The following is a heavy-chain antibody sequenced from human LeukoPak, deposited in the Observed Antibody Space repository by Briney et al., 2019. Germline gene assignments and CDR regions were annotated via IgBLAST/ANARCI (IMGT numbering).Heavy chain of an antibody. V-gene: IGHV4-39*07. D-gene: IGHD3-10*01. CDR3: ARDQYYGSGSYLGYYYYYMDV. J-gene: IGHJ6*03. CDR2: IYYSGST. Sequence: SETLSLTCTVSGGSISSRSYYWGWIRQPPGKGLEWIGIIYYSGSTYSNPSLRSRVTISVDTSKNQFSLKLSSVTAADTAVYYCARDQYYGSGSYLGYYYYYMDVWGKGTTVTISS. CDR1: GGSISSRSYY.